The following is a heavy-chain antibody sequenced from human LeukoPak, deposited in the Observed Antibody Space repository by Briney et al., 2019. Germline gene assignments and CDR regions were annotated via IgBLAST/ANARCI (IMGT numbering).Heavy chain of an antibody. CDR3: ARGLGVSDYYYYYMDV. CDR2: INPNSGGT. CDR1: GYTSTGYY. Sequence: GASVKVSCKASGYTSTGYYMHWVRQAPGQGLEWMGWINPNSGGTNYAQKFQGRVTMTRDTSISTAYMELSRLRSDDTAVYYCARGLGVSDYYYYYMDVWGKGTTVTVSS. V-gene: IGHV1-2*02. J-gene: IGHJ6*03. D-gene: IGHD3-10*01.